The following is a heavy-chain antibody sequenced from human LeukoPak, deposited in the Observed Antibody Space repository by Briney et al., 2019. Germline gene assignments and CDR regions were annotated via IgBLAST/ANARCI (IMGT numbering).Heavy chain of an antibody. V-gene: IGHV3-33*01. J-gene: IGHJ4*02. CDR3: ARGVDYYENSGTIDY. CDR1: GFTFSDYG. CDR2: IWYDGSNK. Sequence: GGSLRLSCAASGFTFSDYGMHWVRQPPGKGLEWVAIIWYDGSNKKYEDSVKGRFTISRDNSKNTLYLQMNSLRAEDTAVYYCARGVDYYENSGTIDYWGQGTLVTVSS. D-gene: IGHD3-22*01.